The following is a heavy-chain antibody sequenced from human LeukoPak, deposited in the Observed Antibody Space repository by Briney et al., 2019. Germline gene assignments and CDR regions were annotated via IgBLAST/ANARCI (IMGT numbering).Heavy chain of an antibody. D-gene: IGHD5-18*01. Sequence: GGSLRLSCAASGFPFTSYAMSWVRQAPGKGLECVSTITGSGSSTYYADSVQGRFTISRDNSKNTLYLQMNSLRAEDTALYYCARGPYLGIQPTFQHWGQGTLVTVSS. CDR3: ARGPYLGIQPTFQH. CDR2: ITGSGSST. V-gene: IGHV3-23*01. CDR1: GFPFTSYA. J-gene: IGHJ1*01.